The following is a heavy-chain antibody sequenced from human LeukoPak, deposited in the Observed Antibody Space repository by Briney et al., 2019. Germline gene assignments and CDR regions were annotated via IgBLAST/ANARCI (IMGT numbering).Heavy chain of an antibody. CDR3: ARSPTYDFWSGYRDYYYGMDV. Sequence: GGSLRLSCAASGFTFSSYAMSWVRQAPGKGLEWVSAISGSGGSTYYADSVKGRFTISRDNAKNSLYLQMNSLRAEDTAVYYCARSPTYDFWSGYRDYYYGMDVWGQGTTVTVSS. V-gene: IGHV3-23*01. CDR2: ISGSGGST. CDR1: GFTFSSYA. J-gene: IGHJ6*02. D-gene: IGHD3-3*01.